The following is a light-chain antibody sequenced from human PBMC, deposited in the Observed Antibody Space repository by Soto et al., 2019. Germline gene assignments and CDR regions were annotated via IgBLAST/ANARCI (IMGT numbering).Light chain of an antibody. J-gene: IGLJ1*01. CDR1: SSDVGAYNY. CDR3: NSYTSSSTYV. Sequence: QSALTQPASVSGSPGQSFTISCTGTSSDVGAYNYVSWYQHHPGKAPKLMLYDVANRPSGVSNRFSGSKSGNTASLTISGLQAEDEDDYYCNSYTSSSTYVFGTGTKVTVL. CDR2: DVA. V-gene: IGLV2-14*03.